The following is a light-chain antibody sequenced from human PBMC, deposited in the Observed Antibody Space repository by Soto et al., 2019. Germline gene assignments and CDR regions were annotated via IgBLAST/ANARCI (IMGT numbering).Light chain of an antibody. Sequence: QAVVTQEPSLTVSPGGTVTLTCGSSTGPVTSGHSPYWFQQKPGQAPRLLIYETSNRHSWTPARFSGSLLGDEAVLTLSGAQPEDEAEYYCLLFYSGPFVFGTGTKVTVL. V-gene: IGLV7-46*01. CDR2: ETS. J-gene: IGLJ1*01. CDR1: TGPVTSGHS. CDR3: LLFYSGPFV.